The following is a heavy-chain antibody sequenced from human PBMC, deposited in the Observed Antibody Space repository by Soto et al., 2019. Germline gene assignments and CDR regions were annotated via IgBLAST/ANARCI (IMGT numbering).Heavy chain of an antibody. Sequence: DVQLLESGGGLVQPGGSLRLSCAASGFTFSSYAMSWVRQAPGKGLEWVSAISATGGSAFYAHSVKGRFTISRDNSKNTVFLQIDSLVTEDTAVYYCAKGTTAVYCFDFWGQGTLVTVSS. V-gene: IGHV3-23*01. CDR1: GFTFSSYA. D-gene: IGHD2-15*01. CDR3: AKGTTAVYCFDF. J-gene: IGHJ4*02. CDR2: ISATGGSA.